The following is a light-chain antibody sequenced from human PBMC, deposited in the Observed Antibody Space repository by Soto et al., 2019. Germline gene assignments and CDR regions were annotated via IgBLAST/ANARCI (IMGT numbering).Light chain of an antibody. V-gene: IGKV3-20*01. CDR2: GAS. CDR1: QSVSSSY. Sequence: EIVLTQSPGTLSLSPGERATLSCRASQSVSSSYLAWYQQKPGQAPRLLIYGASSRATGIPDRFSGSGSGTDSTLTISRLEPEDLAVYYCEQYGSSPMYTFGQGTKLEIK. J-gene: IGKJ2*01. CDR3: EQYGSSPMYT.